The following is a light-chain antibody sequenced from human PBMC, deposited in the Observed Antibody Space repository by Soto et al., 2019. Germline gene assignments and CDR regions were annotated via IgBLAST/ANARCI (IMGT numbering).Light chain of an antibody. CDR3: QSYDSSLSGWGV. CDR2: GNS. V-gene: IGLV1-40*01. Sequence: QLVLTQPPSVSEAPGQRVTISCTGSSSNIGAGYDVHWYQQLPGTAPKLLIYGNSNRPSGVPDRFSGSKSGTSASLAITGLQAEDEADYYCQSYDSSLSGWGVFGGGTKLTVL. J-gene: IGLJ2*01. CDR1: SSNIGAGYD.